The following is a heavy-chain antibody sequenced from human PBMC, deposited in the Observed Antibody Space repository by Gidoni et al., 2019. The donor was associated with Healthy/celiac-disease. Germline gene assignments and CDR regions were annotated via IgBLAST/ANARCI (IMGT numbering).Heavy chain of an antibody. CDR1: GFSLSTSGVG. D-gene: IGHD6-13*01. CDR3: AHRRSIAAAHNWFDP. J-gene: IGHJ5*02. CDR2: IYWDDDK. V-gene: IGHV2-5*02. Sequence: QITLKESGPTLVKPTQTLTLTCTFSGFSLSTSGVGVGWIRQPPGTALEWLARIYWDDDKGYSPSLKSRLTITKDTSKNQVVLTMTNMDPVDTATYYCAHRRSIAAAHNWFDPWGQGTLVTVSS.